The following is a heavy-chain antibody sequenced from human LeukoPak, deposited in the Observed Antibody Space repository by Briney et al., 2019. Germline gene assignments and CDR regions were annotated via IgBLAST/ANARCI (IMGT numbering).Heavy chain of an antibody. V-gene: IGHV4-39*07. J-gene: IGHJ6*03. CDR2: IYYSGST. D-gene: IGHD1-1*01. CDR1: GGSISSSSYY. Sequence: SETLSLTCTVSGGSISSSSYYWGWIRQPPGKGLEWIGSIYYSGSTYYNPSLKSRVTISVDTSKNQFSLKLSSVTAADTAVYYCARAVHGRTADYMDVWGKGTTVTISS. CDR3: ARAVHGRTADYMDV.